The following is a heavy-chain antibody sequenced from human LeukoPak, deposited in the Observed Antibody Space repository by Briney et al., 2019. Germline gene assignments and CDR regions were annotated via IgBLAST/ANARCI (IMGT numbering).Heavy chain of an antibody. J-gene: IGHJ6*02. CDR2: INHSGST. Sequence: PSETLSLTCAVYGGSFGGYYWSWLRQPPGKGLEWLGEINHSGSTNYNPSLKSRVTISVDTSKNQFSLKLSSVTAADTAVYYCARARVGVVPAARPYYYYYYGMDVWGQGTTVTVSS. CDR1: GGSFGGYY. V-gene: IGHV4-34*01. D-gene: IGHD2-2*01. CDR3: ARARVGVVPAARPYYYYYYGMDV.